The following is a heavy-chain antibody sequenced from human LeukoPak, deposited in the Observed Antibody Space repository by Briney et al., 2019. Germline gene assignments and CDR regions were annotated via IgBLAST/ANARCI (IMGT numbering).Heavy chain of an antibody. CDR3: ARGGSTYYDFWSGYLYAFDI. V-gene: IGHV4-38-2*01. CDR1: GYSISSGYY. D-gene: IGHD3-3*01. CDR2: IYHSGST. Sequence: SETLSLTCAVSGYSISSGYYWGWIRQPPGKGLGWIGSIYHSGSTYYNPSLKSRVTISVDTSKNQFSLKLSSVTAADTAVYYCARGGSTYYDFWSGYLYAFDIWGQGTMVTVSS. J-gene: IGHJ3*02.